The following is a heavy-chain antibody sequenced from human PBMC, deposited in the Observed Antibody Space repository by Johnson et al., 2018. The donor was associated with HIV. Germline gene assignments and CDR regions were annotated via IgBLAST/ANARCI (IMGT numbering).Heavy chain of an antibody. CDR3: ARGLVVPA. D-gene: IGHD2-2*01. J-gene: IGHJ3*01. CDR2: ISFDGNNK. CDR1: GFTFSRNA. V-gene: IGHV3-30-3*01. Sequence: QVQLVESGGGVVQPGRSLRLSCAASGFTFSRNAMHWVRQAPGKGLEWVAVISFDGNNKHYADSVRGRFTVSRDNSKNTLYLQMNSLRAEDTAVYYCARGLVVPAWGQGTMVTVSS.